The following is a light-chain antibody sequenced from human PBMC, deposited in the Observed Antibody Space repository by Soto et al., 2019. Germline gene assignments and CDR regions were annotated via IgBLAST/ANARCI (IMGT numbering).Light chain of an antibody. CDR2: MIS. CDR3: MQATHPYS. J-gene: IGKJ2*01. CDR1: QSLVHSDGNSY. Sequence: DFVMTQTPLSSPVTLGQPASISCRSSQSLVHSDGNSYLSWLHQRPGQPPRLLSYMISNRFSGVTDRFSGSGAGIDCTLKISRVESKDVWVYYCMQATHPYSFGQWTKREIK. V-gene: IGKV2-24*01.